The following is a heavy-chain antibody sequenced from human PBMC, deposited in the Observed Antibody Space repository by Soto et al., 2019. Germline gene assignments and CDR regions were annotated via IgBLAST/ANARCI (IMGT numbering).Heavy chain of an antibody. D-gene: IGHD4-17*01. CDR2: IYYSGST. CDR3: ASTKTFTVTTAWYFDL. V-gene: IGHV4-59*01. J-gene: IGHJ2*01. Sequence: NPSETLSLTSTVSGGCMSSYDGSGIRQHPGKGLEWIGYIYYSGSTNYNPSLKSRVTISVDTSKNQFSLKLSSVTAADTAVYYCASTKTFTVTTAWYFDLWGRGTLVTSPQ. CDR1: GGCMSSYD.